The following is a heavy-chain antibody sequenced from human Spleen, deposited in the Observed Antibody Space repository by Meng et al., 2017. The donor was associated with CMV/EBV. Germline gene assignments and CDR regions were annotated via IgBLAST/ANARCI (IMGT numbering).Heavy chain of an antibody. Sequence: GGSLRLSCAASGFTFSDYYMSWIRQAPGKGLEWVSYISSSGSTIYYADSVKGRFTISRDNAKNSLYLQMNSLRAEDTAVYYCARAVSVAAAGHYYYYGMDVWGQGTTVTVSS. D-gene: IGHD6-13*01. J-gene: IGHJ6*02. CDR2: ISSSGSTI. CDR3: ARAVSVAAAGHYYYYGMDV. V-gene: IGHV3-11*04. CDR1: GFTFSDYY.